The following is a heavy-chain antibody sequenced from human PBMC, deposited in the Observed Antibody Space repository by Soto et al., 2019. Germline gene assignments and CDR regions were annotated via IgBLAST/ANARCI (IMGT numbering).Heavy chain of an antibody. CDR2: ISAYNGNT. J-gene: IGHJ6*02. V-gene: IGHV1-18*01. D-gene: IGHD2-2*01. CDR1: GYTFTSYG. CDR3: ARLDIVVVPAAIHYYYGMDV. Sequence: QVQLVQSGAEVKKPGASVKVSCKASGYTFTSYGIIWVRQAPGQGLEWMGWISAYNGNTNYAQKLQGRVTMTTDTSTSTAYMELRSLRSDDTAVYYCARLDIVVVPAAIHYYYGMDVWGQGTTVTVSS.